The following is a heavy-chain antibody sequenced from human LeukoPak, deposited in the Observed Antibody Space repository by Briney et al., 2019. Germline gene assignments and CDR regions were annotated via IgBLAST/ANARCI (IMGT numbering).Heavy chain of an antibody. Sequence: EGSLRLSCTASGFTFNNYWMHWVRQAPGKGPVWVSRINTDGSSTSYADSVKGRFTISRDNAKNTLYLQMNSLRAEDTAVYYCARALAVTGTGGFDPWGQGTLVTVSS. CDR1: GFTFNNYW. V-gene: IGHV3-74*01. CDR3: ARALAVTGTGGFDP. D-gene: IGHD6-19*01. CDR2: INTDGSST. J-gene: IGHJ5*02.